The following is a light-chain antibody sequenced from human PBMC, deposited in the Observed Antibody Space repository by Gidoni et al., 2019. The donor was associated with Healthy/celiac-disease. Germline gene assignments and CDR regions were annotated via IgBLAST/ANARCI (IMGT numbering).Light chain of an antibody. Sequence: EMVLTQSPGTLSLSPGERATLSCRASQSVSSSYLAWYQHKPGQAPRLLIYGASSRATGIPDRFSGSGSGTDFTLTISRLEPEDFAAYYCQQYGSSPYTFGQGTKLEIK. J-gene: IGKJ2*01. CDR3: QQYGSSPYT. CDR1: QSVSSSY. CDR2: GAS. V-gene: IGKV3-20*01.